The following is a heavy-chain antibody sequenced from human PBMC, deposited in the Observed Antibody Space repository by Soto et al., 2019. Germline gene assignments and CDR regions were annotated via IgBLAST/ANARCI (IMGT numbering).Heavy chain of an antibody. D-gene: IGHD2-2*01. V-gene: IGHV1-69*13. CDR3: ARGGVVVKYYYYGMDV. Sequence: SVKGYFKAYGGPFSSYAISWVRQAPGQGLEWMGGIIPIFGTANYAQKFQGRVTITADESTSTAYMELSSLRSEDTAVYYCARGGVVVKYYYYGMDVWGQGTTVTVSS. CDR2: IIPIFGTA. J-gene: IGHJ6*01. CDR1: GGPFSSYA.